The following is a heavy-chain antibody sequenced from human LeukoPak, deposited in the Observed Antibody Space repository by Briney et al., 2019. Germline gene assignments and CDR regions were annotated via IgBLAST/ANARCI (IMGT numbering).Heavy chain of an antibody. CDR2: IRYDGSKK. CDR3: ARRAAAGIYYFDY. V-gene: IGHV3-30*02. Sequence: GGSLRLSCAASGFIFSSYGMHWVRQAPGKGLEWVAFIRYDGSKKYYADSVKGRFTISRDNAKNSLYLQMNSLRAEDTALYYCARRAAAGIYYFDYWGQGTLVTVSS. J-gene: IGHJ4*02. CDR1: GFIFSSYG. D-gene: IGHD6-13*01.